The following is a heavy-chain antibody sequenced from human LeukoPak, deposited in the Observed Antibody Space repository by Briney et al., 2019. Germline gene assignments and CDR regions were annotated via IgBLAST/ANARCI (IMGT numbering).Heavy chain of an antibody. Sequence: ASVKVSSTASGYTFTAYYMHWVRQAPGQGLEWMGWINPNSGGTNYAQKFQGRVTMTRDTSISTAYMELSRLRSDDTAVYYCARDGGYSYGYIPFDYWGQGTLVTVSS. V-gene: IGHV1-2*02. CDR1: GYTFTAYY. CDR3: ARDGGYSYGYIPFDY. D-gene: IGHD5-18*01. CDR2: INPNSGGT. J-gene: IGHJ4*02.